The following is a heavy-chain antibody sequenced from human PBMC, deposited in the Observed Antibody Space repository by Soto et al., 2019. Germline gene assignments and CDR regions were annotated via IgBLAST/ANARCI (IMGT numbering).Heavy chain of an antibody. CDR1: GYPVTAYY. V-gene: IGHV1-2*02. CDR3: ARGGGVGVAGSAAFDM. J-gene: IGHJ3*02. Sequence: QLHLVQSGAVVKKPGASVTVSCSASGYPVTAYYMHWVRQAPGRGLEWMGGINPATGAAKYTQTCQGRVTMTRDTSTRTVFTELSGLTSEDTAVFYCARGGGVGVAGSAAFDMWGQGTLVTVSS. CDR2: INPATGAA. D-gene: IGHD3-3*01.